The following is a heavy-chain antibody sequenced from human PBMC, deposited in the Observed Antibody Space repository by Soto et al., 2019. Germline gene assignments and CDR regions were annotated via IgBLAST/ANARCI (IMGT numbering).Heavy chain of an antibody. CDR1: GFSLNTVSMC. CDR2: IDWEDEK. V-gene: IGHV2-70*12. Sequence: ASGPTLVNPTQTLTLTCSFSGFSLNTVSMCVSWIRQTPGKALEWLALIDWEDEKFYSASLKTRLTISSDTSKDQVVLTMTNMNPADTGTYYCARLRVDTSGYHFDIWGLGTLVTVSS. J-gene: IGHJ4*02. D-gene: IGHD3-22*01. CDR3: ARLRVDTSGYHFDI.